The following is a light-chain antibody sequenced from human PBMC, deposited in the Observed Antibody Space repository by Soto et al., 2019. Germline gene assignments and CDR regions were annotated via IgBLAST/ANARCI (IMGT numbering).Light chain of an antibody. CDR1: TSDVGNYNY. V-gene: IGLV2-11*01. Sequence: QSVLTQPRSVSGSPGQSVTISCTGTTSDVGNYNYVSWYQQHPGKAPKLMIFDVSKRPSGVPGRFSGSKSGNTASLTISGLQAEDEADYYCCSYAGSYTVLFGGGTKVTVL. J-gene: IGLJ2*01. CDR2: DVS. CDR3: CSYAGSYTVL.